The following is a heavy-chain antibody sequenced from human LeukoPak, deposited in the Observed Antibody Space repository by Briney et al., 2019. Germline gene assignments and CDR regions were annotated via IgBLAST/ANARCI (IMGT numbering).Heavy chain of an antibody. V-gene: IGHV4-39*07. CDR2: IYYSGST. CDR3: AREGRRMNYNSGWPNWFDP. D-gene: IGHD6-19*01. J-gene: IGHJ5*02. Sequence: PSETLSLTCTVSGGSISSSSYYWGWIRQPPGKGLEWIGSIYYSGSTYYNPSLKSRVTISVDTSKNQFSLKLSSVTAADTAVYYCAREGRRMNYNSGWPNWFDPWGQGTLVTVSS. CDR1: GGSISSSSYY.